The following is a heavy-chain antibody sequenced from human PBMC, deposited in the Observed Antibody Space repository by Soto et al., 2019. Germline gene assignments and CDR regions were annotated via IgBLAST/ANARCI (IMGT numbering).Heavy chain of an antibody. Sequence: QVQLQESGPGLVKPSETLSLTCAVSGDSISSYYCMWIRQPPGKGLESIGYLYYGRSANYNPSLKGRVTLSVDTSTNQGALTLSSMTAADTAVYYCALRSMAVVPEYWGQGTLVTVSS. CDR2: LYYGRSA. D-gene: IGHD3-22*01. V-gene: IGHV4-59*01. J-gene: IGHJ4*02. CDR1: GDSISSYY. CDR3: ALRSMAVVPEY.